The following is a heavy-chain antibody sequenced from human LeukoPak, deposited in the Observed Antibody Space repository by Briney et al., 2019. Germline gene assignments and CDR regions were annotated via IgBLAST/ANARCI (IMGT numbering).Heavy chain of an antibody. J-gene: IGHJ6*03. CDR2: ISSSSSYI. CDR1: GFTFSSYS. D-gene: IGHD3-3*01. CDR3: ARGYYDFWSGYLDYYYYYMDV. Sequence: GGSLRLSCAASGFTFSSYSMNWVRQAPGKGLEWVSSISSSSSYIYYADSVKGRFTISRDNAKNSLYLQMNSLRAEDTAVYYCARGYYDFWSGYLDYYYYYMDVRGKGTTVTVSS. V-gene: IGHV3-21*01.